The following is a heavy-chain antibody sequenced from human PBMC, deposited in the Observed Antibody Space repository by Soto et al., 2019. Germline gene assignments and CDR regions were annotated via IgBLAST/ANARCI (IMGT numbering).Heavy chain of an antibody. D-gene: IGHD5-18*01. J-gene: IGHJ4*02. CDR3: ARARGHSSGLRYYSDY. CDR2: ISSGGSTT. Sequence: QVQLVESGGDWVKPGGSLRLSCAASGFTFSENYMSWIRQAPGKGLEWISYISSGGSTTYYADSVKGRFTISRDNAKNSLYLQMNSLRAEDTAVYYCARARGHSSGLRYYSDYWGQGTLVTVSS. CDR1: GFTFSENY. V-gene: IGHV3-11*01.